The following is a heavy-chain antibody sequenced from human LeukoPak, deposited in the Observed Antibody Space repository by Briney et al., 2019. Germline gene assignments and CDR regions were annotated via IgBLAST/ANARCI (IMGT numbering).Heavy chain of an antibody. Sequence: SETLSLTCIVSGGSISPYYWSWIRQPPGKGLEWIGEINHSGSTNYNPSLKSRVTISVDTSKHQFSLKLSSVTAADTAVYYCARVGRRGYRVNNWFDPWGQGTLVTVSS. D-gene: IGHD5-18*01. CDR1: GGSISPYY. V-gene: IGHV4-34*01. CDR2: INHSGST. CDR3: ARVGRRGYRVNNWFDP. J-gene: IGHJ5*02.